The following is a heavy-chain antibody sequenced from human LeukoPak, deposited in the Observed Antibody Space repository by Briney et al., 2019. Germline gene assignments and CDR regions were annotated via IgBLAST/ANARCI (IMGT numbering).Heavy chain of an antibody. CDR2: ISGSGDTT. CDR3: AIPPGARD. CDR1: GGSISSYY. J-gene: IGHJ4*02. Sequence: ETLSLTCTVSGGSISSYYWSWIRQAPGKGLEWVSGISGSGDTTYYADSAKGRFTISRDNSKNTLYLQMNSLRAEDTAVYYCAIPPGARDWGQGTLVTVSS. D-gene: IGHD1-26*01. V-gene: IGHV3-23*01.